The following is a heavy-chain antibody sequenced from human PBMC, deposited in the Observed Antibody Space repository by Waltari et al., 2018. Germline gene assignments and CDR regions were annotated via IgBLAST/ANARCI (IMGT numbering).Heavy chain of an antibody. D-gene: IGHD3-10*01. Sequence: QVQLQESGPGLVKPSGTLSLTCAVSGGSISSSNWWSWVRQPPGKGLEWIGEIYHSGSTNDNPSLKSRVTISVDKSKNQFSLKLSSVTAADTAVYYCARSQVRGVIIFDYYYGMDVWGQGTTVTVSS. V-gene: IGHV4-4*02. CDR2: IYHSGST. CDR1: GGSISSSNW. CDR3: ARSQVRGVIIFDYYYGMDV. J-gene: IGHJ6*02.